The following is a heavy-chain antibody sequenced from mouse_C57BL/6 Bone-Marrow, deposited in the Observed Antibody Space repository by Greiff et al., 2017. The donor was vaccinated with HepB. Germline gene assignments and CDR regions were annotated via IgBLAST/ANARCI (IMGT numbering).Heavy chain of an antibody. Sequence: EVKLVESEGGLVQPGSSMKLSCTASGFTFSDYYMAWVRQVPEKGLEWVANINYDGSSTYYLDSLKSRFIISRDNAKNILYLQMSSLKSEDTATYYCARDLYYSNYEGNAMDDWGQGTSVTVSS. CDR2: INYDGSST. D-gene: IGHD2-5*01. V-gene: IGHV5-16*01. CDR1: GFTFSDYY. J-gene: IGHJ4*01. CDR3: ARDLYYSNYEGNAMDD.